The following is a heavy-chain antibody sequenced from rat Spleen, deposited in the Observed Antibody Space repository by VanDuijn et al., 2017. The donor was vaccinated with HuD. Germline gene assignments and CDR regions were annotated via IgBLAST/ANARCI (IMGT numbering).Heavy chain of an antibody. J-gene: IGHJ2*01. CDR1: GFSLTSYN. CDR2: IWTGGST. V-gene: IGHV2-30*01. D-gene: IGHD1-2*01. Sequence: QVQLKESGPGLVQPSQTLSLTCTVSGFSLTSYNVHWVRQPTGKGLEWMGVIWTGGSTDYNSALKSRLTITRDTSKSQLFLKMNSLQTEDTATYYCARDPYSRPFDYWGQGVMVTVSS. CDR3: ARDPYSRPFDY.